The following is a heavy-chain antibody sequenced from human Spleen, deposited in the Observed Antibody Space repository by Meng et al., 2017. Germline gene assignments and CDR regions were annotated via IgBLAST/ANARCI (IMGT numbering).Heavy chain of an antibody. CDR1: ASSISGAYY. J-gene: IGHJ4*02. D-gene: IGHD2-2*03. CDR3: VRAGYCSSASCYADY. CDR2: MHHGGST. V-gene: IGHV4-38-2*02. Sequence: SETLSLTCTVSASSISGAYYWGWIRQPPGKGLEWAGSMHHGGSTYYNPSLKSRVTISVDTSKNQFSLNLRFVTAADTAVYYCVRAGYCSSASCYADYWGQGTLVTVSS.